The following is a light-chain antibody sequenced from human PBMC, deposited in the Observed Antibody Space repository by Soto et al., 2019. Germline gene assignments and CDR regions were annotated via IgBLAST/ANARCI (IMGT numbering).Light chain of an antibody. Sequence: EIVMTQSPATLTVSPGETTRLSCRASQSINSDVAWYQQKVGQAPRLLIHGASTRATGIAARFSGSGSGTEFTLTISGLQSEDFATYYCQQYSNWPPFTFGQGTRLEI. V-gene: IGKV3D-15*01. CDR2: GAS. J-gene: IGKJ5*01. CDR3: QQYSNWPPFT. CDR1: QSINSD.